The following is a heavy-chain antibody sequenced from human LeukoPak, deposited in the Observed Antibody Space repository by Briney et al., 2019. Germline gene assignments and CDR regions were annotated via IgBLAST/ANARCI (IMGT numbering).Heavy chain of an antibody. D-gene: IGHD1-1*01. V-gene: IGHV3-23*01. J-gene: IGHJ4*02. CDR2: ISGSGGST. Sequence: PGGSLRLSCAASGFTFSSYAMSWVRQAPGKGLEWVSAISGSGGSTYYADSVRGRFTISRDNSKNTLYLQMNSLRAEDTAVYYCARLNWNGPTSDHFDYWGQGTLVTVSS. CDR3: ARLNWNGPTSDHFDY. CDR1: GFTFSSYA.